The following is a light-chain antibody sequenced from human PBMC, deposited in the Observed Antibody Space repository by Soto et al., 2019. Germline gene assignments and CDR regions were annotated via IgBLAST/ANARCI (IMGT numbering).Light chain of an antibody. CDR2: DAS. V-gene: IGKV3-15*01. J-gene: IGKJ2*01. CDR3: QQCNSWPYT. Sequence: EIVVTQSPPTLSVSPGERVTLSCRASQSVRNNFAWYQQKPGQAPRLLISDASTRATGIPARFSGSGSGTEFTITITSLQSEDFAVYYCQQCNSWPYTFGQGTKLEI. CDR1: QSVRNN.